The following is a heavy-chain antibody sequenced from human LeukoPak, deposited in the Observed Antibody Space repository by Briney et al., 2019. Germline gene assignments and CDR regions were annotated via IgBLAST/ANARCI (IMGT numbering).Heavy chain of an antibody. V-gene: IGHV3-7*01. D-gene: IGHD6-13*01. Sequence: PGGSLRLSCAASGSTFSDYWMTCVRQAPGKGLEWVANINQDGSEKNYVDSVKGRFTISRDNAKNSLYLQMNSLRAEDAAVYYCATRSSHTSSWYVYLFWDYWGQGALVTVSS. J-gene: IGHJ4*02. CDR2: INQDGSEK. CDR1: GSTFSDYW. CDR3: ATRSSHTSSWYVYLFWDY.